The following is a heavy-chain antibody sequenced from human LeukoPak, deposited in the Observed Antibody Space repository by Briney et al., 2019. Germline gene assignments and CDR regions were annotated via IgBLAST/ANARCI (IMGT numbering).Heavy chain of an antibody. J-gene: IGHJ4*02. Sequence: GGSLRLSCAASGFTFSSYWMHWVRQAPGKGLVWVSRINSDGSSTKYADSVKGRFTISRDNAKNTLYLQMNSLSAEDTAVYYCARARFGYNRGPFDYWGQGILVTVSS. CDR1: GFTFSSYW. CDR2: INSDGSST. CDR3: ARARFGYNRGPFDY. V-gene: IGHV3-74*03. D-gene: IGHD5-24*01.